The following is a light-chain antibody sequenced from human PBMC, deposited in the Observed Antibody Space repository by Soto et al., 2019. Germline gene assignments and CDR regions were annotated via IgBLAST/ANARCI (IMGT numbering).Light chain of an antibody. J-gene: IGKJ1*01. CDR3: QHYSSYSGA. Sequence: DIQMTQSPSTLSASVGDRVTITCRASQSISTYLAWYQQKPGKAPMLLIYGASSLDRGVPSRFSGSGSGTEFTLTINSLQPDDFAAYFCQHYSSYSGAFGQGTKVEIK. V-gene: IGKV1-5*01. CDR1: QSISTY. CDR2: GAS.